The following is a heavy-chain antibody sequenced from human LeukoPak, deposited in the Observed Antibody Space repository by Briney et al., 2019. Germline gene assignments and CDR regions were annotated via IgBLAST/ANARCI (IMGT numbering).Heavy chain of an antibody. J-gene: IGHJ5*02. CDR2: ISTYNGNT. Sequence: ASVKVSCKASGYTFTSYGISWVRQAPGQGLEWMGWISTYNGNTNYAQQFQGRVTMTTDTSTSTAYLELRSLTSDDSAVYYCARGSYCGGDCYGWVDPWGQGTLVTVSS. CDR3: ARGSYCGGDCYGWVDP. V-gene: IGHV1-18*01. D-gene: IGHD2-21*02. CDR1: GYTFTSYG.